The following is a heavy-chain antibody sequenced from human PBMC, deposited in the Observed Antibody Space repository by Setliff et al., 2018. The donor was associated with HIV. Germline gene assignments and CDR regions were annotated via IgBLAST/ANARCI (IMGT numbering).Heavy chain of an antibody. J-gene: IGHJ4*02. Sequence: ASVKVSCKASGNTFTSHYIHWVRQAPGQGLEWMGIINTSGVGTTYAQKLQGRVSMTRDRSTNTVYLELSSLRSEDTAVYYCARDNIIWSKDYWGQGTLVTVSS. CDR1: GNTFTSHY. V-gene: IGHV1-46*01. CDR3: ARDNIIWSKDY. CDR2: INTSGVGT. D-gene: IGHD3-10*01.